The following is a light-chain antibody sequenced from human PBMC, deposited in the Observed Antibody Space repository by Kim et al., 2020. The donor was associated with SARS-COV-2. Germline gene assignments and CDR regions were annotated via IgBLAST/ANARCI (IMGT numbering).Light chain of an antibody. V-gene: IGKV3-11*01. J-gene: IGKJ4*01. CDR1: QSVGSY. CDR2: DVS. CDR3: QQRSSWPLT. Sequence: IVLTQSPATLSLSPGDRATLSCRASQSVGSYLAWYQQKPGQAPSLLIYDVSNRATGIPARFSGSGSGTDFTLTISTLEPEDFAVYYCQQRSSWPLTCGGGTKVDIK.